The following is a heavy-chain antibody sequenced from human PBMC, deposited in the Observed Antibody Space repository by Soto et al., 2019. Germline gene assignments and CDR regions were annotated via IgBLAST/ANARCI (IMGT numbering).Heavy chain of an antibody. V-gene: IGHV4-59*01. Sequence: SETLSLTCTVSGGSISSYYWSWIRQPPGKGLEWIGYIYYSGSTNYNPSRKSRVTISLDTSKNQFSLKLSSVTAADTAVYYCARDKGGDQPTHAFDIWGQGTMVTVSS. CDR2: IYYSGST. J-gene: IGHJ3*02. D-gene: IGHD2-21*02. CDR3: ARDKGGDQPTHAFDI. CDR1: GGSISSYY.